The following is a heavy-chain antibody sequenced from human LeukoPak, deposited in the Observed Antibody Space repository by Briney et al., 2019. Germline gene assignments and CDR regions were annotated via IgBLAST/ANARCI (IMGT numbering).Heavy chain of an antibody. D-gene: IGHD3-22*01. CDR1: GGSISSCY. J-gene: IGHJ5*02. V-gene: IGHV4-59*01. CDR3: ARNRYYYDSSGYSFRWFGP. Sequence: PSETLSLTCTVSGGSISSCYWSWIRQPPGKGLEWIGYIYYSGSTNYNPSLKSRVTISVDTSKNQFSLKLSSVTAADTAVYYCARNRYYYDSSGYSFRWFGPWGQGTLVTVSS. CDR2: IYYSGST.